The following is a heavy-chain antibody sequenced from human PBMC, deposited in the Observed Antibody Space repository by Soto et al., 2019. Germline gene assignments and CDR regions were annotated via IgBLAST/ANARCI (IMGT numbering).Heavy chain of an antibody. D-gene: IGHD2-2*01. J-gene: IGHJ4*02. Sequence: GGSLRLSCAASGFTFSSYSMNWVRQAPGKGLEWVSYISSSSTIYYADSVKGRFTISRDNAKNSLYLQMNSLRDEDTAVYYCARDDSDVVVVPAGHFDYWGQGTLVTVSS. V-gene: IGHV3-48*02. CDR1: GFTFSSYS. CDR3: ARDDSDVVVVPAGHFDY. CDR2: ISSSSTI.